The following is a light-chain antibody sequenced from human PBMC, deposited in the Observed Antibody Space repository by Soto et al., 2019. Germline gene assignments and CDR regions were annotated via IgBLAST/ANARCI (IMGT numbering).Light chain of an antibody. CDR2: DVT. CDR3: TSYTSSSTYV. V-gene: IGLV2-14*03. J-gene: IGLJ1*01. CDR1: SSDVGGYNY. Sequence: QPVLTQAAPVSGSPGQSISISCTGNSSDVGGYNYVFWYQHPPGKAPKLMIYDVTNRPSGVSNRFSGSKSGNTASLTISGLQAEDEADYYCTSYTSSSTYVFGTGTNVTVL.